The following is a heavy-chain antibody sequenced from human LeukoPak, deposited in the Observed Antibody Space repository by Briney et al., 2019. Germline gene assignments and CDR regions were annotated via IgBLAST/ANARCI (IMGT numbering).Heavy chain of an antibody. CDR2: INHSGST. Sequence: SETLSLTCAVYGGSFSGYYWSWIRQPPGKGLEWIGEINHSGSTNYNPSLKSRVTISVDTSKNQFSLKLSSVTAADTAVYYCARDDRSRDAFDIWGQGTMVTVSS. V-gene: IGHV4-34*01. CDR3: ARDDRSRDAFDI. CDR1: GGSFSGYY. D-gene: IGHD6-13*01. J-gene: IGHJ3*02.